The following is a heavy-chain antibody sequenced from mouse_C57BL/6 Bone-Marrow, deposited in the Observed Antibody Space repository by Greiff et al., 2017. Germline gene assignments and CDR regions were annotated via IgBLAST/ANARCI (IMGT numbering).Heavy chain of an antibody. J-gene: IGHJ1*03. CDR2: ISDGGSYT. V-gene: IGHV5-4*03. CDR1: GFTFSSYA. Sequence: EVKFIESGGGLVKPGGSLKLSCAASGFTFSSYAMSWVRQTPEKRLEWVATISDGGSYTYYPDNVKGRFTISRDNAKNNLYLQMSHLKSEDTAMYYCARLMRYWYFDVWGTGTTVTVSS. CDR3: ARLMRYWYFDV.